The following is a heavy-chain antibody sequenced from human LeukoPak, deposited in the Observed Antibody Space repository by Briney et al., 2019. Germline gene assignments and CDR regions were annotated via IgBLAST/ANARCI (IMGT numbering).Heavy chain of an antibody. D-gene: IGHD3-10*01. Sequence: GSLRLSCAASGFTFSNYWMSWVRQAPGKGLEWVANIKQDGSEKYYVDSVKGRFTISRDNAKNSLYLQMNGLRAEDTAVYYCARAHHYGTYWGQGTLVTASS. CDR2: IKQDGSEK. CDR1: GFTFSNYW. CDR3: ARAHHYGTY. V-gene: IGHV3-7*02. J-gene: IGHJ4*02.